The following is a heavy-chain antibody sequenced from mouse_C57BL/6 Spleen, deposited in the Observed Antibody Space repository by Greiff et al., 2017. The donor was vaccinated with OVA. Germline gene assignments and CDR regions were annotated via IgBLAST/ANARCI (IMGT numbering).Heavy chain of an antibody. CDR1: GFTFSSYA. Sequence: EVKVEESGEGLVKPGGSLKLSCAASGFTFSSYAMSWVRQTPEKRLEWVAYISSGGDYIYYADTVKGRFTISRDNARNTLYLQMSSLKSEDTAMYYCTRAGGSSYVWFAYWGQGTLVTVSA. V-gene: IGHV5-9-1*02. D-gene: IGHD1-1*01. J-gene: IGHJ3*01. CDR3: TRAGGSSYVWFAY. CDR2: ISSGGDYI.